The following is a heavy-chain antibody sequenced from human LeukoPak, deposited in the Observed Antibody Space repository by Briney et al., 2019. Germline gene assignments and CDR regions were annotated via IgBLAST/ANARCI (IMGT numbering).Heavy chain of an antibody. CDR2: IYSGGST. CDR3: ARDLSSGWLDY. V-gene: IGHV3-53*01. CDR1: GFTVSSNY. Sequence: GGPLRLSCAASGFTVSSNYMSWVRQAPGKGLEWVSVIYSGGSTYYADSVKGRFTISRDNSKNTLYLQMNSLRAEDTAVYYCARDLSSGWLDYWGQGTLVTVSS. D-gene: IGHD6-19*01. J-gene: IGHJ4*02.